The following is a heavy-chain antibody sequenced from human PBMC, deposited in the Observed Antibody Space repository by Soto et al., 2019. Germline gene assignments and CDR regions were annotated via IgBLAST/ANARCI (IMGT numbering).Heavy chain of an antibody. CDR2: ISYDGSNK. V-gene: IGHV3-30*18. CDR3: AKVILYDILTGLDY. Sequence: PGGSLRLSCAASGFTFSSYGMHWVRQAPGKGLEWVAVISYDGSNKYYADSVKGRFTISRDNSKNTLYLQMNSLRAEDTAVYYCAKVILYDILTGLDYWGQGTLVTVSS. CDR1: GFTFSSYG. D-gene: IGHD3-9*01. J-gene: IGHJ4*02.